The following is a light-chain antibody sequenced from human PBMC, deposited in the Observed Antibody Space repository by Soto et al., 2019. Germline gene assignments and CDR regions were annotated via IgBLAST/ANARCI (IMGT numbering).Light chain of an antibody. CDR1: EVISTY. CDR2: AAS. J-gene: IGKJ4*01. V-gene: IGKV1-9*01. Sequence: DIQLTQSPSFLSPSVGDRVTITCRASEVISTYLAWYQQKPGKAPKLLIYAASTLQSGVPSRFSGSGAGTEFTLTISSLQPEDFATYYCQHLNSYPLTFGGGTKVEIK. CDR3: QHLNSYPLT.